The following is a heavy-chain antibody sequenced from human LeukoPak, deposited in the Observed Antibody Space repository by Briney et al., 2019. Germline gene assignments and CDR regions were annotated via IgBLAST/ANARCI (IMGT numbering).Heavy chain of an antibody. J-gene: IGHJ3*02. CDR1: VYTFTSYY. Sequence: ASVKVSCKASVYTFTSYYMHWVRQAPGQGLEWMGIINPSGGSTSYAQKFQGRVTMTRDTSTSTVYMELSSLRSEDTAVYYCARLLIQVGYYGSGTGKNTFEDIWGQGTMVTVSS. V-gene: IGHV1-46*01. D-gene: IGHD3-10*01. CDR3: ARLLIQVGYYGSGTGKNTFEDI. CDR2: INPSGGST.